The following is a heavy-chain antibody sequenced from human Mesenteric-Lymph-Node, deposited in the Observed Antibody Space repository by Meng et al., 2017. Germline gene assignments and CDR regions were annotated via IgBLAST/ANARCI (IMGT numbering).Heavy chain of an antibody. Sequence: GGSLRLSCAASGFTFSSYGMHWVRQAPGKGLEWVAVIWYDGSNKYYADSVKGRFTISRDNSKNTLYLQMNSLRAEDTAVYYCARDLTRRDGYNFDYWGQGTLVTVSS. CDR3: ARDLTRRDGYNFDY. J-gene: IGHJ4*02. D-gene: IGHD5-24*01. CDR2: IWYDGSNK. CDR1: GFTFSSYG. V-gene: IGHV3-33*01.